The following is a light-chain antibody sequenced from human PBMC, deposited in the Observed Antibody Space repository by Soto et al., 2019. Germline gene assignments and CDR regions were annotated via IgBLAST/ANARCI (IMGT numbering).Light chain of an antibody. Sequence: DIQMTQSPSTLSASLGDRVTITCRASRAISDWLAWYQQRPGKAPKLLIYRASRLESGVPSRFSGSGSGTEFTLTISGLQPDDFAEYYRQQYNTFSFTFGESTKLDI. V-gene: IGKV1-5*03. J-gene: IGKJ2*01. CDR3: QQYNTFSFT. CDR2: RAS. CDR1: RAISDW.